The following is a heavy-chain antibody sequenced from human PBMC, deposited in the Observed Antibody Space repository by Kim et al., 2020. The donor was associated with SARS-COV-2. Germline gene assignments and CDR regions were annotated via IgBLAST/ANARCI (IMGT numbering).Heavy chain of an antibody. CDR2: VNPNSGNT. J-gene: IGHJ6*02. CDR3: ARGEAASYDALNDYYKPHYGMDV. V-gene: IGHV1-8*01. CDR1: GYTFATYD. D-gene: IGHD3-9*01. Sequence: ASVKVSCKASGYTFATYDINWVRQAAGQGLEWMGWVNPNSGNTGYAQKFQGRVTMTRDTSISTAYMELSSLRPEDTAVYYCARGEAASYDALNDYYKPHYGMDVWGQGTTVTVSS.